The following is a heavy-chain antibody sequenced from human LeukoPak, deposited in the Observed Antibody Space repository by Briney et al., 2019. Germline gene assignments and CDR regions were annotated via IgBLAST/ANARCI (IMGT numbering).Heavy chain of an antibody. Sequence: TGGSLRLSCAASGFTFDDYGMSWVRQAPGKGLEWVSSIHWNGGSTGYADSAKGRFTISRDNAKNSLYLQMNSLRAEDTALYYCARARMGQLINRYHFHMDVWGKGTTVTVSS. CDR2: IHWNGGST. J-gene: IGHJ6*03. D-gene: IGHD2-2*02. CDR3: ARARMGQLINRYHFHMDV. CDR1: GFTFDDYG. V-gene: IGHV3-20*04.